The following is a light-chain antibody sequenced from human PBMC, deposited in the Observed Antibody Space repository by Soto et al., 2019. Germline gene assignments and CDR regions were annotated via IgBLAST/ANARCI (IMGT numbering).Light chain of an antibody. CDR2: GAS. CDR1: QSARSSY. V-gene: IGKV3-20*01. CDR3: QQYGSSGT. J-gene: IGKJ1*01. Sequence: EIVLTQSPGTXXLSPGERATLSRRASQSARSSYLAWYQQKPGQAPRLVIYGASSRATGIPDRFSGSGSGTDFTLTISRLEPEDFAVYYCQQYGSSGTFGQGTKVDI.